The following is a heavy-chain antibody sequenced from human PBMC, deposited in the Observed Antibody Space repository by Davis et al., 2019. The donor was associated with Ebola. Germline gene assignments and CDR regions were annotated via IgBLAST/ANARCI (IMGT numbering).Heavy chain of an antibody. CDR1: GFTFSNAW. J-gene: IGHJ4*02. CDR2: IKSKSDGGTT. V-gene: IGHV3-15*01. CDR3: ISRMVQGVILLSD. D-gene: IGHD3-10*01. Sequence: GGSLRLSCAASGFTFSNAWMSWVRQAPGKGLEWVCRIKSKSDGGTTDYAAPVKGRFTISRDDSKNTLYLQMNSLKTEDTAVYYCISRMVQGVILLSDWGQGTLVTVSS.